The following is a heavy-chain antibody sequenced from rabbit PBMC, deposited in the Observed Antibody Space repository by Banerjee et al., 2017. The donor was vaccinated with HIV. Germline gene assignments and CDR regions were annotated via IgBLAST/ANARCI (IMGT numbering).Heavy chain of an antibody. CDR3: ARDRDGDAGYGSLAL. V-gene: IGHV1S40*01. J-gene: IGHJ3*01. D-gene: IGHD7-1*01. Sequence: RQAPGKGLEWIACINTISGDTVYATWAKGRFTISKTSSTTVTLQMTSLTAADTATYFCARDRDGDAGYGSLALWGQGTLVTVS. CDR2: INTISGDT.